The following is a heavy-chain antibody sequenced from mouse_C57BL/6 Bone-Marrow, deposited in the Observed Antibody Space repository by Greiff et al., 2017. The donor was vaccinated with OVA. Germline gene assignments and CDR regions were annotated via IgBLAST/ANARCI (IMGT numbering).Heavy chain of an antibody. D-gene: IGHD1-1*01. CDR1: GYTFTSYW. V-gene: IGHV1-64*01. CDR2: IHPNSGST. J-gene: IGHJ1*03. CDR3: ALITTVVAPYWYFDV. Sequence: QVQLQQSGPELVRPGASVKLSCKASGYTFTSYWMHWVKQRPGQGLEWIGMIHPNSGSTNYNEKFKSKATLTVDKSSSTAYMQLSSLTSEDSAVYYCALITTVVAPYWYFDVWGTGTTVTVSS.